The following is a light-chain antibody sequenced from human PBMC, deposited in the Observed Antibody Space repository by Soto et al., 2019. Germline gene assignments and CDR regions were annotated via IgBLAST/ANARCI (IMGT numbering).Light chain of an antibody. CDR3: CSCVGSRV. V-gene: IGLV2-23*02. J-gene: IGLJ3*02. Sequence: QSVLTQPASVSGSPGQSITISCTGTSSDVGTYNLVSWYQQHPGKAPKLIIYEVNKRPSGVSNRFSGSTSGNTASLTISGIQTEDEADYYCCSCVGSRVFGGGTKLTVL. CDR2: EVN. CDR1: SSDVGTYNL.